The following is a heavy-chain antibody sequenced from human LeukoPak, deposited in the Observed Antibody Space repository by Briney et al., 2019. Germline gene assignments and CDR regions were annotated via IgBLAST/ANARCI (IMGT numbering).Heavy chain of an antibody. CDR1: GGSFSGYY. D-gene: IGHD3-10*01. V-gene: IGHV4-34*01. J-gene: IGHJ6*03. Sequence: SETLSLTCAVYGGSFSGYYWSWIRQPPGKGLEWIGEINHSGSTNYNPSLKSRVTISVDASKNQFSLKLSSVTAADTAVYYCARASRQFMVRAKMNYYYYMDVWGKGTTVTVSS. CDR2: INHSGST. CDR3: ARASRQFMVRAKMNYYYYMDV.